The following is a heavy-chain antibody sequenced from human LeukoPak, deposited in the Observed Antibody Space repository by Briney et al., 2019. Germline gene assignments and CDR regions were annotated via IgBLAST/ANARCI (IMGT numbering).Heavy chain of an antibody. V-gene: IGHV4-34*01. CDR2: INHSGST. CDR1: GGSFSGYY. J-gene: IGHJ4*02. Sequence: KPSETLSLTCAVYGGSFSGYYWSWIRQPPGKGLEWIGEINHSGSTNYNPSLKSRVTISVDTSKNQFSLKLSSVTAADTAVYYCARSKGFGSYPADYWGQGTLVTVSS. CDR3: ARSKGFGSYPADY. D-gene: IGHD3-10*01.